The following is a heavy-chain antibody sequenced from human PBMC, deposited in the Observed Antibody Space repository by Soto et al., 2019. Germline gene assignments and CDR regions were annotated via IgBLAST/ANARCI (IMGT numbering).Heavy chain of an antibody. Sequence: VPLVESGGGSVQPGGSLRLSCVASGINFSGFWMHWVRQVPGKGLEWVARVDSAGSGTSYADFVKGRFTVSRDNVKNTVSLQMDSLRVEDTAVYYCATVFEHWGQGIPVTVSS. CDR2: VDSAGSGT. V-gene: IGHV3-74*01. J-gene: IGHJ4*02. CDR3: ATVFEH. CDR1: GINFSGFW.